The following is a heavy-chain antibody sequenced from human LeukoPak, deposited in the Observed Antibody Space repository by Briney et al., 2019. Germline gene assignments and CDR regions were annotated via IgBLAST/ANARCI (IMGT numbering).Heavy chain of an antibody. D-gene: IGHD6-13*01. CDR1: GASMSNYY. Sequence: PSETLSLTCNVSGASMSNYYWVWIRQPPGKGLEWIGSIYHSGTTYSGSTYYNPSLKSRVTISLDTSKNQFSLKVGSMTAADTAVYYCARLEIAAGGNRWFDPWGQGTLVTVSS. CDR2: IYHSGTTYSGST. J-gene: IGHJ5*02. CDR3: ARLEIAAGGNRWFDP. V-gene: IGHV4-39*07.